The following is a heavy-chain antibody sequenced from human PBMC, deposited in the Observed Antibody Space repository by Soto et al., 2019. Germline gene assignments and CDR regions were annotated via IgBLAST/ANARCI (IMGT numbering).Heavy chain of an antibody. CDR1: GGSISSGDYY. J-gene: IGHJ4*02. CDR2: IYYSGST. D-gene: IGHD3-22*01. CDR3: ARVPDSSGFDY. V-gene: IGHV4-30-4*01. Sequence: PSETLSLTCTVSGGSISSGDYYWSWIRQPPGKGLEWIGYIYYSGSTYYNPSLKSRVTISVDTSKNQFSLKLSSVTAADTAVYYCARVPDSSGFDYWGQGTLVTVSS.